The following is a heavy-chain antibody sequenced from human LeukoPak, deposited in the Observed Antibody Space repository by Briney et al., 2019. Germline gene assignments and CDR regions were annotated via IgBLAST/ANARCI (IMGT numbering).Heavy chain of an antibody. V-gene: IGHV1-2*02. J-gene: IGHJ4*02. CDR3: ARDKANCSGGSCYSPLDY. Sequence: EASVKVSCKASGYTFTDYSIHWVRQAPGQGLEWMGWINPNSGGTNYAQKFQGRVTMTRDTSISTAYMELSRLRSDDTAVYYCARDKANCSGGSCYSPLDYWGQGTLVTVSS. CDR2: INPNSGGT. CDR1: GYTFTDYS. D-gene: IGHD2-15*01.